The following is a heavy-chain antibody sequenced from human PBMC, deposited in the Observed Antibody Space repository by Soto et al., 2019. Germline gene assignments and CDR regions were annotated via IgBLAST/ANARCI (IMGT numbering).Heavy chain of an antibody. J-gene: IGHJ4*02. Sequence: LSLTCTVSCGSISSGGYYWSWIRQHPGKGLEWIGYIYHSGITNYNPSLKSRVTISVDTSENQLSLRLNSVTAADTAVYYCARNVRYYIDYWGQGTLVTVSS. V-gene: IGHV4-31*03. CDR2: IYHSGIT. CDR1: CGSISSGGYY. CDR3: ARNVRYYIDY.